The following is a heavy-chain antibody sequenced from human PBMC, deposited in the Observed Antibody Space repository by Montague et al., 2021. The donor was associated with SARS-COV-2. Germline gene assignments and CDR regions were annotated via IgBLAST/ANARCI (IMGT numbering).Heavy chain of an antibody. J-gene: IGHJ4*02. CDR3: ARSGYTRSPL. D-gene: IGHD6-13*01. V-gene: IGHV4-59*01. CDR1: GGSISGDY. CDR2: VHYSGNT. Sequence: SETLSLTCTVSGGSISGDYWSWIRQPPGKRLEWIGYVHYSGNTNYNPSLESRVTMSVDTSKNQFSLKLSSVSAADTAVYYCARSGYTRSPLWGQGTLVIVSS.